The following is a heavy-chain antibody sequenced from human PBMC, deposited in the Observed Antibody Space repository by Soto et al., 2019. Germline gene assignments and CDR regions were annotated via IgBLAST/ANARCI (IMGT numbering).Heavy chain of an antibody. V-gene: IGHV1-8*01. Sequence: QVHLMQSGAEVKKPGASVKVSCKTSGYTFSNYDINWVRQAPGQGLEWMGWMNPETGDTGYAQKFQGRVTMTRNTSITTAYMELSSLRSEDTAVYFCAREWELGFCFDYWGQGTLVTVSS. CDR1: GYTFSNYD. CDR3: AREWELGFCFDY. CDR2: MNPETGDT. D-gene: IGHD1-26*01. J-gene: IGHJ4*02.